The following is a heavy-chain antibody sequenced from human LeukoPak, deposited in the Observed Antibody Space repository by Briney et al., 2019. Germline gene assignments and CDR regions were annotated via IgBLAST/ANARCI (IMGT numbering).Heavy chain of an antibody. J-gene: IGHJ5*02. D-gene: IGHD2-15*01. V-gene: IGHV3-23*01. CDR3: ARDDKNGRWSWFDP. Sequence: GGSLRLSCAVSGFTFSSYAMSWVRQAPGKGLEWVSGISANGVSTYYADSVKGRFTISRDNSKNTLFLQMNSVRAEDTAVYYCARDDKNGRWSWFDPWGQGTPVTVSS. CDR1: GFTFSSYA. CDR2: ISANGVST.